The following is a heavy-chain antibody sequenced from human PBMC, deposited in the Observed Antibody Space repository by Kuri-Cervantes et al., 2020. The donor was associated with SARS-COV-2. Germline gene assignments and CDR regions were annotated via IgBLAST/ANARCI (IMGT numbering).Heavy chain of an antibody. D-gene: IGHD5-18*01. CDR3: ARDGGLHEGYSYGYIDY. J-gene: IGHJ4*02. CDR2: VNHRGST. V-gene: IGHV4-34*01. Sequence: ESLKISCAFYGESFSGYYWNWIRQSPGKGLEWIGEVNHRGSTNYNPSLKSRVTISVDTSSKQFSLHLGSVTAADTAVYYCARDGGLHEGYSYGYIDYWGQGTLVTVSS. CDR1: GESFSGYY.